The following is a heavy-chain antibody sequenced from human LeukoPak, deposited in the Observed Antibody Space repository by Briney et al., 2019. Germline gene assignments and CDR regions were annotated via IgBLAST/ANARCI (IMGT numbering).Heavy chain of an antibody. CDR2: IHYSGNT. D-gene: IGHD1-1*01. V-gene: IGHV4-39*07. J-gene: IGHJ4*02. CDR3: ARLSPSATGSALRY. CDR1: GDSISNNNYY. Sequence: SETLSLTCTVSGDSISNNNYYWGWVRQPPGSGLEWIGSIHYSGNTYYSPSLKSRVTVSVDTSKNQFSLKLSSVTAADTAVYYCARLSPSATGSALRYWGQGTLVTVSS.